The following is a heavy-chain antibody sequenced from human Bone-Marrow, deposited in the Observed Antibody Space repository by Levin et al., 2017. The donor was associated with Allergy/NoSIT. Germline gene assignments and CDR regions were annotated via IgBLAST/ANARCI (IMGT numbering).Heavy chain of an antibody. Sequence: GESLKISCRASGYRFTNYDINWVRQAPGQGLEWIGWVNGDSGNTGYIQKFQGRVTMTRDTSINTAYMELTSLRSDDTAIYYCARYKWWGCGGVCYEPYYSDGLDFWGQGTAVTVSS. J-gene: IGHJ6*02. CDR1: GYRFTNYD. CDR2: VNGDSGNT. D-gene: IGHD2-21*02. V-gene: IGHV1-8*01. CDR3: ARYKWWGCGGVCYEPYYSDGLDF.